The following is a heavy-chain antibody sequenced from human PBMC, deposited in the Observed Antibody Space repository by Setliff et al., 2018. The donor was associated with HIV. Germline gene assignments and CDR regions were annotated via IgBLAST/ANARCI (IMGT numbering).Heavy chain of an antibody. CDR2: IYPGDSDT. D-gene: IGHD2-15*01. CDR1: GYSFTTYW. J-gene: IGHJ4*02. Sequence: PGESLKISCKGSGYSFTTYWFGWVRPMPGKGMEGMGIIYPGDSDTRYSPSFQGQVTISADKSISTAYLQWSSLKASDTAMYYCATSPLGYCSGGSCSHYFDYWGPGTPVTVSS. V-gene: IGHV5-51*01. CDR3: ATSPLGYCSGGSCSHYFDY.